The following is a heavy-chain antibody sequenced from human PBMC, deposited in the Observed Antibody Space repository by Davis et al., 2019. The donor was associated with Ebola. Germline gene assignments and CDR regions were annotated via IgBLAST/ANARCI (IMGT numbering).Heavy chain of an antibody. V-gene: IGHV4-61*01. CDR1: GGSVSSGSYY. CDR3: ARGSPGGVTTPHF. Sequence: PSETLSLTCTVSGGSVSSGSYYWSWIRQPPGKGLEWIGYIYYSGSTNYNPSLKSRVTISVDTSKNQFSLKLSSVTAADTAVYYCARGSPGGVTTPHFWGQGTLVTVSS. CDR2: IYYSGST. D-gene: IGHD4-17*01. J-gene: IGHJ4*02.